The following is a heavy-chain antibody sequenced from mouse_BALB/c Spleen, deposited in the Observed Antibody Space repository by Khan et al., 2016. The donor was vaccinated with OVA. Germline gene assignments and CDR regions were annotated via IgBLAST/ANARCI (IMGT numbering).Heavy chain of an antibody. CDR3: ARDAGRY. D-gene: IGHD3-3*01. CDR2: INPKNGVT. V-gene: IGHV1-18*01. CDR1: GYTLIEYT. J-gene: IGHJ4*01. Sequence: EVQLQQSGPELVKPGASVKISCKTSGYTLIEYTLHWVKQSHGKSLEWIGVINPKNGVTSYNQKFKGKATLTVDKSSSTAYMEIRSLTSEDSAVYYCARDAGRYWGQGTSVTVSS.